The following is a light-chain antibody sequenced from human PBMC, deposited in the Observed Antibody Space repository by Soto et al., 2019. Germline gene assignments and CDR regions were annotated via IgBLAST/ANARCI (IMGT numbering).Light chain of an antibody. CDR2: DAS. Sequence: EIVLTQSPATLSLCPGERATLSCRASQSVSSYLAWYQQKPGQAPRLLIYDASNRATGIPARFSGSGSGTDFTLTISSLEPEDFAVYYCQQSSSSPITFGQGTRLEI. J-gene: IGKJ5*01. CDR1: QSVSSY. CDR3: QQSSSSPIT. V-gene: IGKV3-11*01.